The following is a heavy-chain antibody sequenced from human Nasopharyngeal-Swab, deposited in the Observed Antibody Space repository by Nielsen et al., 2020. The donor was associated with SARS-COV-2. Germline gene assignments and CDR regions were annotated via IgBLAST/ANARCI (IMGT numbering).Heavy chain of an antibody. D-gene: IGHD2-2*01. Sequence: SVKVSCKASGGTFSSYAISWVRQAPGQGLEWMGGIIPIFGTANCAQKFQGRVTITADESTSTAYMELSSLRSEDTAVYYCARGFIQLLHPYYYYYMDVWGKGTTVTVSS. V-gene: IGHV1-69*13. CDR1: GGTFSSYA. CDR2: IIPIFGTA. CDR3: ARGFIQLLHPYYYYYMDV. J-gene: IGHJ6*03.